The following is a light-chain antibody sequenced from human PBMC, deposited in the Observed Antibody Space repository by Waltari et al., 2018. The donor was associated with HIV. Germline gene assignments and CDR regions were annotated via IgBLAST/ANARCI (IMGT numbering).Light chain of an antibody. Sequence: IQLTQSPSFLSASVGERLTITCRATQGVGSYLAWYQQKPGTAPNLLIYSVSVLQTGVPSRFSGSGSGTEFTLTISGLQPEDFATYYCQQLKTYPLSFGGGTKVEIK. CDR3: QQLKTYPLS. J-gene: IGKJ4*01. CDR1: QGVGSY. CDR2: SVS. V-gene: IGKV1-9*01.